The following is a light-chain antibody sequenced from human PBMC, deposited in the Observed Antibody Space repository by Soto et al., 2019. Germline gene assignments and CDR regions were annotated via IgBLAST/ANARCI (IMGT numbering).Light chain of an antibody. CDR3: QQYNNWPPWT. CDR1: QSVSSK. J-gene: IGKJ1*01. CDR2: GAS. V-gene: IGKV3-15*01. Sequence: ETVMTQSPATLSVSPGARAPLSCRASQSVSSKLAWYQQKPGQAPRLLIYGASTRATGIPARFSGSGSGTEFTLTISSLQSEDFAVYYCQQYNNWPPWTFGQGTKVDIK.